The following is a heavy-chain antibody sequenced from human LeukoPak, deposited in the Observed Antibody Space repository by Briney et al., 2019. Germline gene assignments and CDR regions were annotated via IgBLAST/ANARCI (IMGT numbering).Heavy chain of an antibody. CDR3: ARKVGIVGDELVRYYYYYNMGV. Sequence: PSETLSLTCTVSGGSISSSSYYWGWIRQPPGKGLEWIGSIYYSGSTYYNPSLKSRVTISVDTSKNQFSLKLSSVTAADTAVYYCARKVGIVGDELVRYYYYYNMGVWGKGTTVTVSS. CDR2: IYYSGST. J-gene: IGHJ6*03. D-gene: IGHD1-26*01. V-gene: IGHV4-39*07. CDR1: GGSISSSSYY.